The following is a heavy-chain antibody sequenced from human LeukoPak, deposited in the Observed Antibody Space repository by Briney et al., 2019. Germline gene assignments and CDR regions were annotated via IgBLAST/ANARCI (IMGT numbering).Heavy chain of an antibody. CDR3: ARSERNSSGWYFYFDY. J-gene: IGHJ4*02. V-gene: IGHV4-59*01. CDR1: ARSISTSY. D-gene: IGHD6-19*01. Sequence: ASETLSLTCTVSARSISTSYWRWIRHPQEKVLEWIGYICYIGSTNYNPTHKSQVTRSIDTSRNQFSLNLSSVTAADTAVYYCARSERNSSGWYFYFDYWGQGTLVTVSS. CDR2: ICYIGST.